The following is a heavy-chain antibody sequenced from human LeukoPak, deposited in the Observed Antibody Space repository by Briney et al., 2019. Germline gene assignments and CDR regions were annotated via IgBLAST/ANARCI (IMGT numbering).Heavy chain of an antibody. CDR1: GFTVSSNH. V-gene: IGHV3-66*01. Sequence: GGSLRPSCAASGFTVSSNHMSWVRQAPGKGLEWVSVIYIGGTIFYADSVKGRFTISRDNSMNTVYLEMNSPRAEDTAVYYCARDGEDHYYDYWGQGTLVTVST. CDR2: IYIGGTI. D-gene: IGHD7-27*01. CDR3: ARDGEDHYYDY. J-gene: IGHJ4*02.